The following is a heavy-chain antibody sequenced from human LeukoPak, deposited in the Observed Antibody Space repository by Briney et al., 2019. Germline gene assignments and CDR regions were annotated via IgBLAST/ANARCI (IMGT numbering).Heavy chain of an antibody. CDR3: AATTVTSSPPDY. J-gene: IGHJ4*02. Sequence: SETLSLTCTVSGGSISSSSYYWGWLRQPPGKGLEWIGSIYYSGSTYYNPSLKSRVTISVDTSKNQFSLKLSSVTAADTAVYYCAATTVTSSPPDYWGQRTLVTVSS. V-gene: IGHV4-39*01. D-gene: IGHD4-11*01. CDR1: GGSISSSSYY. CDR2: IYYSGST.